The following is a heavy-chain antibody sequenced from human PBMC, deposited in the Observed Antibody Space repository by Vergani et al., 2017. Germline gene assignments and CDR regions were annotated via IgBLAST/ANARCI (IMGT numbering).Heavy chain of an antibody. CDR2: IIPIFGTA. Sequence: QVQLVQSGAEVKKPGSSVKVSCKASGGTFSSYAISWVRQAPGQGLEWMGRIIPIFGTANYAQKFQGRVTITADESTSTAYMELSSLRSEDTAVYYCARGLXTAMANYYYYYMDVWGKGTTVTVSS. D-gene: IGHD5-18*01. CDR3: ARGLXTAMANYYYYYMDV. J-gene: IGHJ6*03. V-gene: IGHV1-69*13. CDR1: GGTFSSYA.